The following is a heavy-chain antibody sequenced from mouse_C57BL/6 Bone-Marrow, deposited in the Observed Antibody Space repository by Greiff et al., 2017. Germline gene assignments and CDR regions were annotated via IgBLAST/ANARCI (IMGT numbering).Heavy chain of an antibody. CDR1: GYTFTNYW. CDR2: IYPGGGYT. V-gene: IGHV1-63*01. D-gene: IGHD1-1*01. Sequence: QVQLQQSGAELVRPGTSVKMSCKASGYTFTNYWIGWAKQRPGHGLEWIGDIYPGGGYTNYNEKFKGKATLTADKSSSTAYMELRSLTSEDSAVYFCASYYGLDYWGQGTTLTVSS. CDR3: ASYYGLDY. J-gene: IGHJ2*01.